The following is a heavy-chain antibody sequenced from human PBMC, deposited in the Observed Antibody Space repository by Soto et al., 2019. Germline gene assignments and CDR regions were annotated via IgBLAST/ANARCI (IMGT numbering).Heavy chain of an antibody. CDR2: VYSSGGT. V-gene: IGHV4-4*07. D-gene: IGHD3-3*01. Sequence: SETLSLTCTVSDYSIGSSYYWTWIRQPAGKGLEWIGRVYSSGGTHYNPSLKSRVTISLDTSKNQFSLRLLSVTDADTAVYYCARGQRFSDWFDPWGQGTLVTVSS. J-gene: IGHJ5*02. CDR1: DYSIGSSYY. CDR3: ARGQRFSDWFDP.